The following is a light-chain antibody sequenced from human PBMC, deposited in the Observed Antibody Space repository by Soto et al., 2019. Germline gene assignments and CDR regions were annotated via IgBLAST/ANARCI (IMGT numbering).Light chain of an antibody. CDR1: QSVSSSY. CDR3: QQYGSSPRT. J-gene: IGKJ3*01. V-gene: IGKV3-20*01. CDR2: GAS. Sequence: EIVLTRSPGTLSLSPGERATLSCRASQSVSSSYLAWYQQKPGQAPRLLIYGASSRATGIPDRFSGSGSGTDFPLTISRLEPEDCAVYYCQQYGSSPRTFGPGTKVDIK.